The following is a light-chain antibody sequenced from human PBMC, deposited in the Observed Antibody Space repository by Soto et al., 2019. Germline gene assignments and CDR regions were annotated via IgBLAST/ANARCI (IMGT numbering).Light chain of an antibody. V-gene: IGKV3-20*01. Sequence: EILLTQSPGTLSLSPGERATLACRASQSVSSNYVAWYQQKPGQAPRLLIHGASTRASGIPDRFSGSGSGADFTLTIGRLEPEDFAVYYCQLYGSSPRFTFGPGTRVDIK. J-gene: IGKJ3*01. CDR3: QLYGSSPRFT. CDR1: QSVSSNY. CDR2: GAS.